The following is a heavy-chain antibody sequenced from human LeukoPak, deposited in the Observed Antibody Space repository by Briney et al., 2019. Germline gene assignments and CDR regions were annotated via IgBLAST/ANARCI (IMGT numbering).Heavy chain of an antibody. V-gene: IGHV3-9*01. CDR3: AKSTWQYHYDGQIDQ. J-gene: IGHJ4*02. CDR2: ISWSSVNR. Sequence: GGSLRLSCSASGFIFDNYGMHWVRQFPGKDLEWVAGISWSSVNRDYGDSVKGRFTISRDNAKGSLYLQMNSLKLEDTALYYCAKSTWQYHYDGQIDQWGQGTLVTVS. D-gene: IGHD3-22*01. CDR1: GFIFDNYG.